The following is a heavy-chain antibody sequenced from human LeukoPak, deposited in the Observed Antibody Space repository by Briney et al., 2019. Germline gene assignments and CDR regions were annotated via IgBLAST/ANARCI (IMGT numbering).Heavy chain of an antibody. J-gene: IGHJ4*02. CDR3: ARDYADYVGYFFFDY. CDR2: ISGGGETT. Sequence: GGSLRLSCTASGFTFYNYAMSWVRQAPGKGLKWVSTISGGGETTYYPDSAKGRFTISRDNSQNTLYLQMNSLRAEDTAVYYCARDYADYVGYFFFDYWGQGTLVTVSS. CDR1: GFTFYNYA. D-gene: IGHD4-17*01. V-gene: IGHV3-23*01.